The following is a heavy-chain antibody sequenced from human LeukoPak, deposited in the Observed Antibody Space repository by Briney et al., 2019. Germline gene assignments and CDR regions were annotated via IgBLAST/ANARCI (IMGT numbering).Heavy chain of an antibody. CDR3: ARGLYSSTTYYFDY. Sequence: GGSLRLSCAASGFTFSNYWMSWVRQAPGKGLEWVANIKKDGSEKYYVDSVKGRFTISRDNAKNSMYLQMDSLRAEDTAVYYCARGLYSSTTYYFDYWGQGTLVTVSS. J-gene: IGHJ4*02. D-gene: IGHD6-13*01. CDR1: GFTFSNYW. V-gene: IGHV3-7*03. CDR2: IKKDGSEK.